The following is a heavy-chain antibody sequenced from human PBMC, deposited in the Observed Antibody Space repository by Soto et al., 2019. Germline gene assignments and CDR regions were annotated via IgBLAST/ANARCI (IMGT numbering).Heavy chain of an antibody. V-gene: IGHV3-73*01. CDR3: TRHLPNHYDSSGYYY. CDR1: GFTFSGSA. CDR2: IRSKANSYAT. D-gene: IGHD3-22*01. J-gene: IGHJ4*02. Sequence: SLRLSCAASGFTFSGSAMHWVRQASGKGLEWVGRIRSKANSYATAYAASVKGRFTISRDDSKNTAYLQMNSLKTEDTAVYYCTRHLPNHYDSSGYYYWGQGTLVTVSS.